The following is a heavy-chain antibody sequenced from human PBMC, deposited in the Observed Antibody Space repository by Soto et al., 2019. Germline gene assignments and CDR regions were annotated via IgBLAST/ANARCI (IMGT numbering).Heavy chain of an antibody. CDR1: GFTFSSYA. D-gene: IGHD5-18*01. Sequence: GGSLRLSCAASGFTFSSYAMSWVRQAPGKGLEWVSAISGSGGSTYYADSVKGRFTISRDNSKNTLYLQMNSLRAEDTAVYYCAKAHVYTAMVPNTLANYYYYGMDVWGQGTTVTVSS. V-gene: IGHV3-23*01. CDR3: AKAHVYTAMVPNTLANYYYYGMDV. CDR2: ISGSGGST. J-gene: IGHJ6*02.